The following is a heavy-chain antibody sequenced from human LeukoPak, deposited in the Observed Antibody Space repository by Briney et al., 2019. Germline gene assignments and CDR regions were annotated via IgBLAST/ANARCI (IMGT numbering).Heavy chain of an antibody. D-gene: IGHD2-15*01. CDR3: ARRYCSGGSCYYRSRSGAFDI. CDR1: GGSISSYY. V-gene: IGHV4-59*01. CDR2: IYYSGST. J-gene: IGHJ3*02. Sequence: SETLSLTCTVSGGSISSYYWSWIRQPPGKGLEWIRYIYYSGSTNYNPSLKSRVTISVDTSKNQFSLKLSSVTAADTAVYYCARRYCSGGSCYYRSRSGAFDIWGQGTMVTVSS.